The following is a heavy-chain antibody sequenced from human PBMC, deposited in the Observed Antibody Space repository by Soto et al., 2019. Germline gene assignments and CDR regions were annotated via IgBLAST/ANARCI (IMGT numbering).Heavy chain of an antibody. D-gene: IGHD6-13*01. Sequence: GESLKISCNGSGYSFTSYWIGWVRQMPWKGLEWMGIIYPGDSDTRYSPSFQGQVTISADKSISTAYLQWSSLKASDTAMYYCARKLGIAAAGTGWFDPWGQGTLVTVSS. CDR3: ARKLGIAAAGTGWFDP. V-gene: IGHV5-51*01. CDR2: IYPGDSDT. J-gene: IGHJ5*02. CDR1: GYSFTSYW.